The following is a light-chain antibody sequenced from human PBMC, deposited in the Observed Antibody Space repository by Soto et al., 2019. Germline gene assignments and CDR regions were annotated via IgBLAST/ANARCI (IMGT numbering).Light chain of an antibody. J-gene: IGLJ1*01. V-gene: IGLV2-14*01. CDR1: SSDVGGYNY. CDR2: EVS. Sequence: QSALTQPASVSGSPGQSITISCTGTSSDVGGYNYVSWYQHHPGKAPKLIIYEVSNRPSGVSNRFSGSKSGNTASLIISGLQAEDEADYYCSSYTSTSCYVFGTGT. CDR3: SSYTSTSCYV.